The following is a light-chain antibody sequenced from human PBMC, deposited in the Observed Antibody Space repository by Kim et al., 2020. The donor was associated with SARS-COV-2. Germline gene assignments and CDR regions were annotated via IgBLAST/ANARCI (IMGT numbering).Light chain of an antibody. J-gene: IGKJ1*01. CDR2: AAS. V-gene: IGKV1-27*01. Sequence: DIQLTQSPPSLSASVGDRVTITCRASQDIGHYLVWFQHKPGKAPKLLIYAASALHSEVPSRFSGSGAGTDFTLTISSLQPEDVATYYCQRYNSAPWTFGEGTKVDIK. CDR1: QDIGHY. CDR3: QRYNSAPWT.